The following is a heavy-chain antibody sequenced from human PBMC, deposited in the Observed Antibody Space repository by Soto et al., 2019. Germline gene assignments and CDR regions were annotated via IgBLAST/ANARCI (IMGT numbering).Heavy chain of an antibody. CDR3: ARDFPRGGADAFDI. CDR1: GFTFSSYW. J-gene: IGHJ3*02. CDR2: IKQDGSEK. D-gene: IGHD2-15*01. Sequence: EVQLVESGGGLVQPGGSLRLSCAASGFTFSSYWMSWVRQAPGKGLEWVANIKQDGSEKYYVDSVKGRFTISRDNAKNSLYLQMNSLRAEDTAVYYCARDFPRGGADAFDIWGQGTMVTVSS. V-gene: IGHV3-7*01.